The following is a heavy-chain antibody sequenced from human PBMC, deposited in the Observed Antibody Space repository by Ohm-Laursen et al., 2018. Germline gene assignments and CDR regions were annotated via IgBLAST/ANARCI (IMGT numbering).Heavy chain of an antibody. V-gene: IGHV3-13*01. Sequence: SLRLSCAAPGFTFSSYDMHWVRQATGKGLEWVSAIGTAGDAYYPGSVKGRFTISRENAKNSLYLQMNSLRAGDTAVYYCAREVSDDLGYYGMDVWGQGTTVTVSS. CDR2: IGTAGDA. J-gene: IGHJ6*02. D-gene: IGHD3-3*01. CDR3: AREVSDDLGYYGMDV. CDR1: GFTFSSYD.